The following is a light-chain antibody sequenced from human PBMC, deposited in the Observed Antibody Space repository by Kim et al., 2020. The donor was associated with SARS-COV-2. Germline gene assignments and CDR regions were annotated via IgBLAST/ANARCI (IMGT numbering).Light chain of an antibody. V-gene: IGKV2-28*01. J-gene: IGKJ1*01. CDR3: MQARQTTPWT. Sequence: EIVMTQSPLSLPVTPGEPASISCRSSQSLLHSNGHNYLDWYLQRPGQSPQLLIYLASNRASGVPDRFSGSGSGTDFTLEISRVEAEDVGLYYSMQARQTTPWTFGPGTKVDIK. CDR2: LAS. CDR1: QSLLHSNGHNY.